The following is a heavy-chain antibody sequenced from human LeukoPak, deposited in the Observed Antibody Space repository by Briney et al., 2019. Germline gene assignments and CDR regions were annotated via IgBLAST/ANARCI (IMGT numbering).Heavy chain of an antibody. V-gene: IGHV1-24*01. J-gene: IGHJ4*02. CDR1: GYTLTELS. CDR2: FDPEDGET. Sequence: ASVKVSCKVSGYTLTELSMHWVRQAPGKGLEWMGGFDPEDGETIYAQKFQGRVTMTEDTSTDTAYMELSSLGSEDTAVYYCALTYYYDSSGYPETRFDYWGQGTLVTVSS. D-gene: IGHD3-22*01. CDR3: ALTYYYDSSGYPETRFDY.